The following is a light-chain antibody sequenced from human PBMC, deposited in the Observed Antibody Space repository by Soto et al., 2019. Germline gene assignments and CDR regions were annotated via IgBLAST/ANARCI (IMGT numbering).Light chain of an antibody. CDR3: SSYAGSNNFV. J-gene: IGLJ1*01. CDR2: EVT. V-gene: IGLV2-8*01. Sequence: QSVLTQPPSASGSPGQSVTISCTGTSSDVGGYDYVSWYQQHPGKAPKLMIYEVTIRPSGVSDRFSGSKSGNTASLTVSGLQADDEAHYYCSSYAGSNNFVFGTGTKVTVL. CDR1: SSDVGGYDY.